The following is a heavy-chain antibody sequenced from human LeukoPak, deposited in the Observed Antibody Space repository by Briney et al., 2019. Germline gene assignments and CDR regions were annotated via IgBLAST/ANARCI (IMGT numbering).Heavy chain of an antibody. CDR1: GGSFSGYY. V-gene: IGHV4-34*01. D-gene: IGHD6-19*01. Sequence: SETLSLTCAVYGGSFSGYYWSWIRQPPGKGLEWIGEINHSGSTNYNPSLKGRVTISVDTSKNQFSLKLSSVTAADTAVYYCASSIAVAGTLDYWGQGTLVTVSS. CDR3: ASSIAVAGTLDY. J-gene: IGHJ4*02. CDR2: INHSGST.